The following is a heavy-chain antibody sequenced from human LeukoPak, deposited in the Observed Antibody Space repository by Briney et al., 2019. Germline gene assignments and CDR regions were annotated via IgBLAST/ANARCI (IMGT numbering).Heavy chain of an antibody. Sequence: GGSLRLYCAASGLTISTYAMTWVRQAPGKGLEWVSSISVSGDSTYYADSVRGRFSIARDNSKNTLYLHMNSLRVEDTAVYYCAYGSGSLRHDAFDMWGQGTMVTVSS. V-gene: IGHV3-23*01. J-gene: IGHJ3*02. D-gene: IGHD1-26*01. CDR2: ISVSGDST. CDR1: GLTISTYA. CDR3: AYGSGSLRHDAFDM.